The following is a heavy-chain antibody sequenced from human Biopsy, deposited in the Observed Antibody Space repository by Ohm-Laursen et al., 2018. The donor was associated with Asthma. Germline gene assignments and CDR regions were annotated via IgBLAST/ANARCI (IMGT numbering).Heavy chain of an antibody. CDR1: GGSISSFY. D-gene: IGHD6-19*01. J-gene: IGHJ4*02. CDR2: VYWTGIT. CDR3: VRAVRNEQWLAPFDY. V-gene: IGHV4-59*07. Sequence: SDTLSLTCSVYGGSISSFYWSWIRQSPEKGLEWMWNVYWTGITNYNPSLKSRVTMSVDTSKNRIFLELTSVTAADTAIYYCVRAVRNEQWLAPFDYWGQGKPVTVSS.